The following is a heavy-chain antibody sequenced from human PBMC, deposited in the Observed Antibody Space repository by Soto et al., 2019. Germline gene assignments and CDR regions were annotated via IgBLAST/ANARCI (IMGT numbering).Heavy chain of an antibody. CDR1: GGTLSSYA. Sequence: GASVKVSCKASGGTLSSYAISWVRQAPGQGLEWMGGIIPIFGTANYAQKFQGRVTITADESTSTAYMELSSLRSEDTAVYYCARRDTAMAPFDYWGQGTLVTVSS. J-gene: IGHJ4*02. D-gene: IGHD5-18*01. CDR3: ARRDTAMAPFDY. CDR2: IIPIFGTA. V-gene: IGHV1-69*13.